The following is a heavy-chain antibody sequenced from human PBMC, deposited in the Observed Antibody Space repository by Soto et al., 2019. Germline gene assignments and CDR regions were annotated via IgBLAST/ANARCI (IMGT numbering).Heavy chain of an antibody. CDR1: GASIIAEQR. CDR2: IHHSGIT. V-gene: IGHV4-4*02. J-gene: IGHJ4*03. D-gene: IGHD6-19*01. Sequence: QMQLEESGPGLVKPSETLSLTCAVSGASIIAEQRGTWVRQTPGKGLEWIGEIHHSGITRTNPSLMNRVTMSVDKSRNQFFLNLNSVTAADTAVYYCASGFGWYAMDHWGQGTLVIV. CDR3: ASGFGWYAMDH.